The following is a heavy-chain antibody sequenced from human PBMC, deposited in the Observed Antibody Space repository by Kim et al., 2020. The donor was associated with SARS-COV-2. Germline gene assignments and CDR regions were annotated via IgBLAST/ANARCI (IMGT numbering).Heavy chain of an antibody. CDR2: ISSSSSYI. V-gene: IGHV3-21*01. CDR1: GFTFSSYS. CDR3: ARDTDYGGNSGVY. Sequence: GGSLRLSCAASGFTFSSYSMNWVRQAPGKGLEWVSSISSSSSYIYYADSVKGRFTISRDNAKNSLYLQMNSLRAEDTAVYYCARDTDYGGNSGVYWGQGTLVTVSS. D-gene: IGHD4-17*01. J-gene: IGHJ4*02.